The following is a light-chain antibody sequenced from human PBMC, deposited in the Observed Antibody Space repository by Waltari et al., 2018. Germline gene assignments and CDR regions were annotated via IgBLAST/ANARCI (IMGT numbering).Light chain of an antibody. CDR2: SNN. J-gene: IGLJ2*01. CDR1: RSNIGSNT. V-gene: IGLV1-44*01. CDR3: AAWDDSLNGVV. Sequence: QSVLTQPPSASGTPGQRVTISCSGSRSNIGSNTVNWYQQLPGTAPKLLIYSNNHRPSGVPYRVSGSKAGTSASLAISGLQSEDEADYYCAAWDDSLNGVVFGGGTKLTVL.